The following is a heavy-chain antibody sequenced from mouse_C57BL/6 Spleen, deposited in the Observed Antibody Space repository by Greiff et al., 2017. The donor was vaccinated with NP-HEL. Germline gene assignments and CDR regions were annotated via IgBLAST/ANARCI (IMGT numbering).Heavy chain of an antibody. J-gene: IGHJ4*01. Sequence: EVKLMESGGGLVQPGGSLSLSCAASGFTFTDYYMSWVRQPPGKALEWLGFIRNKANGYTTEYSASVKGRFTISIDTSQSILYLQMHALRAEDSATYYCARYGNQYYYAMDYWGQGTSVTVSS. V-gene: IGHV7-3*01. CDR2: IRNKANGYTT. CDR3: ARYGNQYYYAMDY. CDR1: GFTFTDYY. D-gene: IGHD2-1*01.